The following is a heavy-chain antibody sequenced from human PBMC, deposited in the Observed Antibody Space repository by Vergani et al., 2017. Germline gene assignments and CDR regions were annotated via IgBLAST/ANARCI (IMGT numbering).Heavy chain of an antibody. CDR1: GFIFSTYA. D-gene: IGHD3-3*02. CDR2: ISGQNFRT. Sequence: EVQLLESGGGLVQPGGSLRLSCTASGFIFSTYAMSWVRQAPGKGLEWVSGISGQNFRTHYADSVKGRFTISRDDSKNTMYLQINSLRAEDTAFYYCAKDRGAFSPNWFDPWGQGTLVTVSS. V-gene: IGHV3-23*01. CDR3: AKDRGAFSPNWFDP. J-gene: IGHJ5*02.